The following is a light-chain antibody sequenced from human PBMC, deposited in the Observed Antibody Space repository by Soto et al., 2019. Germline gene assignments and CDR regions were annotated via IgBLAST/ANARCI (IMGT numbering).Light chain of an antibody. CDR2: GAS. V-gene: IGKV3-20*01. CDR1: QSLRSSF. CDR3: LQYASPLYT. Sequence: VLTQSPGTLSLSPGERATLSCRASQSLRSSFLAWYQKKPGLAPRLLLYGASNRATGIPDRFSGSGSGTDFTLSISRLEPEDFAVYFCLQYASPLYTFGQGTKLEIK. J-gene: IGKJ2*01.